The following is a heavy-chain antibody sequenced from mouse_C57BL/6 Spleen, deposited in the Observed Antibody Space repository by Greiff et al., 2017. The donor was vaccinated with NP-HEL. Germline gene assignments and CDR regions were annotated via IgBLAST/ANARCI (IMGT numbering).Heavy chain of an antibody. V-gene: IGHV1-52*01. D-gene: IGHD1-1*01. CDR3: AKIYYCGSSYWYFDV. CDR2: IDPSDSVP. J-gene: IGHJ1*03. Sequence: QVQLQQPGAELVRPGPSVKLSCKVSGYTFTSYWLHWVKQSPIQGLEWIGNIDPSDSVPHYTQKFKDKATLTVAKSSSTAYIQLRSLTSEDSAVYYCAKIYYCGSSYWYFDVWGTGTTVTVSS. CDR1: GYTFTSYW.